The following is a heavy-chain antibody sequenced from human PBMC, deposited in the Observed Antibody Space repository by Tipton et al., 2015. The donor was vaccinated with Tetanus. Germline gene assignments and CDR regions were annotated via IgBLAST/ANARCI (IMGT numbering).Heavy chain of an antibody. Sequence: TLSLTCTVSGGSISSYYWSWIRQSPGRGLEWIGYVYFSGSTKYNPSHASRVTISVDTSNNQISLNLNSETAADTAVYYCVRHSGWFNFYRGIDVWGQGTTVTVSS. V-gene: IGHV4-59*08. CDR3: VRHSGWFNFYRGIDV. J-gene: IGHJ6*02. D-gene: IGHD6-13*01. CDR2: VYFSGST. CDR1: GGSISSYY.